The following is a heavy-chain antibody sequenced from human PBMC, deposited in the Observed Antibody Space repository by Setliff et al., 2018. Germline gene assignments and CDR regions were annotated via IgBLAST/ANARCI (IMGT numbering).Heavy chain of an antibody. V-gene: IGHV3-73*01. CDR1: GFTFSGSA. Sequence: PGGSLRLSCAVSGFTFSGSAVHWVRQASGKGLEWVGRIRSKAFSYATRYTESMKGRFTISRDDSKNTAYLQMDSLNTEDTAMYYCARWARSAGPYYFDFWGQGTPVTVSS. CDR2: IRSKAFSYAT. J-gene: IGHJ4*02. CDR3: ARWARSAGPYYFDF.